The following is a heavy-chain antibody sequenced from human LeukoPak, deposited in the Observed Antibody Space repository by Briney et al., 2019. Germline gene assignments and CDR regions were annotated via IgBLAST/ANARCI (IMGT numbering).Heavy chain of an antibody. CDR3: ARGIAAADIYYFDY. CDR2: ISAYNGNT. J-gene: IGHJ4*02. D-gene: IGHD6-13*01. V-gene: IGHV1-18*01. CDR1: GGTISSYG. Sequence: ASVKVSCKASGGTISSYGISWVRQAPGQGLEWMGWISAYNGNTNYAQKLQGRVTMTTDTSTSTAYMELRSLRSDDTAVYYCARGIAAADIYYFDYWGQGTLVTVSS.